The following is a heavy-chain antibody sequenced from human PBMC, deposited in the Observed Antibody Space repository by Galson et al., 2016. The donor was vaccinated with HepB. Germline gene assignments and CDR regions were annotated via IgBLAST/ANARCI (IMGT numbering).Heavy chain of an antibody. CDR3: ARGLKRPYCTSASCYLRAMDV. J-gene: IGHJ6*02. CDR1: DGSFSGYY. V-gene: IGHV4-34*01. D-gene: IGHD2-2*01. CDR2: VNHGAGT. Sequence: SETLSLTCVVHDGSFSGYYWTWIRQPPGKGLEWIGEVNHGAGTKYSPSLKSRVTISSDTSKNHFSLNLTSVTAADPAVYFCARGLKRPYCTSASCYLRAMDVWGQGTTVTVSS.